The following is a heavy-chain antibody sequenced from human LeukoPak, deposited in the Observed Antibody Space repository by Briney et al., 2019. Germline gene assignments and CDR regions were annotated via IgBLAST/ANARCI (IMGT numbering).Heavy chain of an antibody. Sequence: PGGSLRLSCAVSGFTFSKAWMSWVRQTPGKGLEWVGRILSNIDGGTTDYAAPVKGRFTISRGDSKSTLYLQMNSLTTEDTAVYYCAKDPSYYDFWSGYWYYYYGMDVWGQGTTVTVSS. V-gene: IGHV3-15*01. CDR3: AKDPSYYDFWSGYWYYYYGMDV. CDR2: ILSNIDGGTT. CDR1: GFTFSKAW. J-gene: IGHJ6*02. D-gene: IGHD3-3*01.